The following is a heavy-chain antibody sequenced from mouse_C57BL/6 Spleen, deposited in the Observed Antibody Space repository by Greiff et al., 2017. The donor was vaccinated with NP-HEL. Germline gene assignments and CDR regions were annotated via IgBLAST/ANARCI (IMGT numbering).Heavy chain of an antibody. CDR2: IDPSDSYT. CDR3: ASLSSYVYYAMDY. D-gene: IGHD1-1*01. Sequence: VQLQQSGAELVKPGASVKLSCKASGYTFTSYWMQWVKQRPGQGLEWIGEIDPSDSYTNYNQKFKGKATLTVDTSSSTAYMQLSSLTSEDSAVYYWASLSSYVYYAMDYWGQGTSVTVSS. J-gene: IGHJ4*01. V-gene: IGHV1-50*01. CDR1: GYTFTSYW.